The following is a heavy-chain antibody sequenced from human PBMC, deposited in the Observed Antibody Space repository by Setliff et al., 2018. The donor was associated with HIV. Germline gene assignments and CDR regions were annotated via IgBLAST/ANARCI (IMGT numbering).Heavy chain of an antibody. J-gene: IGHJ6*03. Sequence: GESLKISCKGSGYSFRHFWISWVRQMPGKGLEWMGVIYGTGFGARYSPSFEGQVTISADSSIATAYLQWSSLKASDTAIYYCARHGEAGDYMDVWGQGTTVTVSS. CDR2: IYGTGFGA. CDR1: GYSFRHFW. V-gene: IGHV5-51*01. CDR3: ARHGEAGDYMDV. D-gene: IGHD6-13*01.